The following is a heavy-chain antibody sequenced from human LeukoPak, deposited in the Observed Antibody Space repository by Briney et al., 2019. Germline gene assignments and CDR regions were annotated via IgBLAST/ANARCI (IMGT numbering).Heavy chain of an antibody. CDR2: ISYDGSNK. V-gene: IGHV3-30*18. Sequence: GGSLRLSCAASGFTFSDYYMSWIRQAPGKGLEWVAVISYDGSNKYYADSVKGRFTISRDNSKNTLYLQMNSLRAEDTAVYYCAKNIMTGGDFWSGYYYYYYYMDVWGKGTTVTVSS. J-gene: IGHJ6*03. CDR1: GFTFSDYY. CDR3: AKNIMTGGDFWSGYYYYYYYMDV. D-gene: IGHD3-3*01.